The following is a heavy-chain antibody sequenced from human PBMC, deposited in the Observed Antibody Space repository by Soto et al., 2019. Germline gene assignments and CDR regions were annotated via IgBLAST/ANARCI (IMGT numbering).Heavy chain of an antibody. Sequence: EVQLLESGGGLVQPGGSLRLSCAASGFTFSSYAMSWVRQAPGKGLEWVSAISGSGGSTYYADSVKGRFTISRDKSKNTLYMQMNSLRAEDTAVYYCAKVSGYCSSTSCYAPYYFDYWGQGTLVTVSS. V-gene: IGHV3-23*01. CDR3: AKVSGYCSSTSCYAPYYFDY. J-gene: IGHJ4*02. CDR1: GFTFSSYA. CDR2: ISGSGGST. D-gene: IGHD2-2*01.